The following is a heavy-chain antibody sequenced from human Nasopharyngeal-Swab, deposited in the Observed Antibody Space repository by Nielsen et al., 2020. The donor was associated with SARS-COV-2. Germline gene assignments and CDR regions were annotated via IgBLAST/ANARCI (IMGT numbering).Heavy chain of an antibody. Sequence: ASVKVSCKASGYTFTSYDINWVRQATGQGLEWMGWMNPNSGNTGYAQKFQGRVTMTRNTSISTAYMELSSLRSEDTAVYYCARAERGRIVVVITSFYYYYMDVWGKGTPVTVSS. D-gene: IGHD3-22*01. CDR2: MNPNSGNT. J-gene: IGHJ6*03. V-gene: IGHV1-8*01. CDR1: GYTFTSYD. CDR3: ARAERGRIVVVITSFYYYYMDV.